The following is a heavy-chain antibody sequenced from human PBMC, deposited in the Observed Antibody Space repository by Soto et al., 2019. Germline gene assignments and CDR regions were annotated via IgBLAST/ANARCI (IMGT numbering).Heavy chain of an antibody. V-gene: IGHV3-9*01. J-gene: IGHJ6*03. D-gene: IGHD3-10*01. CDR3: AKGIRGIMRGYFIDV. CDR2: ISWNSGSV. CDR1: GFTFDDYA. Sequence: EVQLVEAGGGLVQPGRSLRLSCAAFGFTFDDYAMHWVRQAPGKGLEWVSGISWNSGSVGYADSVKGRFTISRDNAKNSLHLEMDSLRVEDTALYYCAKGIRGIMRGYFIDVWGRGTAVTVSS.